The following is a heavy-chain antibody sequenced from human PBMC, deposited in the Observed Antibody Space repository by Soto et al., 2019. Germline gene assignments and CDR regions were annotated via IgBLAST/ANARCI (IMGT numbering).Heavy chain of an antibody. CDR3: ARDTNYYASGSGVDF. D-gene: IGHD3-10*01. CDR2: IRASVGTT. V-gene: IGHV3-23*01. CDR1: GFTFSSYA. Sequence: PGGSLRLSCAASGFTFSSYAMNWVRQAPGKGLEWVSAIRASVGTTYYADSVKGRFTISRDNSKNTLYLQMNSLRAEDTAVYFCARDTNYYASGSGVDFWGQGTLVTVSS. J-gene: IGHJ4*02.